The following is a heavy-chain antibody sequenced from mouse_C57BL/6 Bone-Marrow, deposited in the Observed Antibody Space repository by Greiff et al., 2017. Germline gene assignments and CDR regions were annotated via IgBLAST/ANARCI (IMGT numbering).Heavy chain of an antibody. CDR1: GFSLTSYG. CDR3: ARNYYAMDY. Sequence: QVQLQQSGPGLVQPSQSLSITCTVSGFSLTSYGVHWVRQSPGKGLEWLGVIWSGGSTDDNAAFISRLSISKDNSKSQVFFKMNSLQADDTAIYYCARNYYAMDYWGQGTSVTVSS. V-gene: IGHV2-2*01. J-gene: IGHJ4*01. CDR2: IWSGGST.